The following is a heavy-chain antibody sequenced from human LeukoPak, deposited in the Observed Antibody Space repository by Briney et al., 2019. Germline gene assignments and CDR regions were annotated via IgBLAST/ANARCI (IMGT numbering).Heavy chain of an antibody. Sequence: ASVKLSCEASGYTFSNYGIRWVRQAPGQGLEWVGWISAYTGNTKYAQKFQGRVTMTADTSTRTAYMELRSLRTDDTAVYYCARDLDDILTAYKPITYYFDYWGQGTLVTVSS. V-gene: IGHV1-18*01. CDR2: ISAYTGNT. CDR1: GYTFSNYG. D-gene: IGHD3-9*01. J-gene: IGHJ4*02. CDR3: ARDLDDILTAYKPITYYFDY.